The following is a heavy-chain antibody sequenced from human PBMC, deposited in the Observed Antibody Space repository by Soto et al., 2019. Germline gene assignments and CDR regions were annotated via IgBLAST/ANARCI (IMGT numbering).Heavy chain of an antibody. CDR1: GYTFTSYG. D-gene: IGHD3-10*01. V-gene: IGHV1-18*01. Sequence: QVQLVQSGAEVKKPGASVKVSCKASGYTFTSYGISWVRQAPGQGLEWMGWISAYNGNTKYAQKLQGRVTMTTDTSTSTAHMGLRSLRSDDTAVDYCARLLRFGESHAFDIWGQGTMVTVSS. CDR3: ARLLRFGESHAFDI. J-gene: IGHJ3*02. CDR2: ISAYNGNT.